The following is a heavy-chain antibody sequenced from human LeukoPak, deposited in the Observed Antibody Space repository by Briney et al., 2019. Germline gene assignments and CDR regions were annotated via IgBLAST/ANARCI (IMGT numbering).Heavy chain of an antibody. D-gene: IGHD3-3*02. CDR1: GDSINSYH. CDR3: ARNDIFGALPEF. CDR2: FYYSGVT. V-gene: IGHV4-59*01. Sequence: SETLSLTCTISGDSINSYHWSWLRQPPGSKLEWIGYFYYSGVTNYNPSLKSRVTMSLDTSKKQSSLKLNSVTAADTAVYYCARNDIFGALPEFWGMGTLVSVTS. J-gene: IGHJ4*02.